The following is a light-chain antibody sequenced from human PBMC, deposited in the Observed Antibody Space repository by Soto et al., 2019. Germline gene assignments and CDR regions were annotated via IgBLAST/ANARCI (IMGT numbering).Light chain of an antibody. CDR1: QSVSSDY. V-gene: IGKV3-20*01. Sequence: EIVLTQSPATLSLSPGERATLSFRASQSVSSDYLAWYQQKAGQAPRLLIYGASSRATGIPDRFSGSGSGTDFTLTISRLEPEDFAVYYCQQYATSPRTFGQGTKVDIK. J-gene: IGKJ1*01. CDR2: GAS. CDR3: QQYATSPRT.